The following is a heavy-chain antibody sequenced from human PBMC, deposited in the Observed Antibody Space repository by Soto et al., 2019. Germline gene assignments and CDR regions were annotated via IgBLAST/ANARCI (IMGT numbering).Heavy chain of an antibody. Sequence: ASVKVSCKVSGYTLTELSMHWVRQAPGKGLEWMGGFDPEDGETIYAQKFQGRVTMTEDTSTDTAYMELSSLRSEDTAVYYCAIYLPKQTGYSSSWIEYYFDYWGQGTLVTAPQ. CDR1: GYTLTELS. V-gene: IGHV1-24*01. D-gene: IGHD6-13*01. J-gene: IGHJ4*02. CDR3: AIYLPKQTGYSSSWIEYYFDY. CDR2: FDPEDGET.